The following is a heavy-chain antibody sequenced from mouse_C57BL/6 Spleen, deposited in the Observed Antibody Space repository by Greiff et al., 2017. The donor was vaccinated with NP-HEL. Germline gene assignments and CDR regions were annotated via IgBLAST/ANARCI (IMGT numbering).Heavy chain of an antibody. D-gene: IGHD1-1*01. CDR2: IDPSDSYT. Sequence: QVQLQQPGAELVMPGASVKLSCKASGYTFTSYWMHWVKQRPGQGLEWIGEIDPSDSYTNYNQKFKGKSTLTVDKSSSTAYMQLSGLTSEDSAVYYCARGGYYGSPFAYWGQGTLVTVSA. CDR3: ARGGYYGSPFAY. CDR1: GYTFTSYW. J-gene: IGHJ3*01. V-gene: IGHV1-69*01.